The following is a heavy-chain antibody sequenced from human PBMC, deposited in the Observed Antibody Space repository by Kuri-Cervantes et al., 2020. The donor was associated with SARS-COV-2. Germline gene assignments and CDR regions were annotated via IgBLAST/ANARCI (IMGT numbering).Heavy chain of an antibody. Sequence: GSLRLSCAVYGGSFSGYYWSWIRQPPGKGLEWIGEINHSGSTNYNPSLKSRVTISVDTSKNQLSLKLSSVTAADTAVYYCARQMMSSITIFGVVITRNWFDPWGQGTLVTVSS. CDR1: GGSFSGYY. CDR2: INHSGST. CDR3: ARQMMSSITIFGVVITRNWFDP. J-gene: IGHJ5*02. V-gene: IGHV4-34*01. D-gene: IGHD3-3*01.